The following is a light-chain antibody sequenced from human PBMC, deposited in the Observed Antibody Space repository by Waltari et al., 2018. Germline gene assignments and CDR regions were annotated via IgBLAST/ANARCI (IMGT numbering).Light chain of an antibody. J-gene: IGLJ3*02. CDR3: QTWGTGTVV. CDR1: RGHSRHA. V-gene: IGLV4-69*01. Sequence: QVVLTQSPSASASLGASVKLTCTLTRGHSRHAIAWHQHQPNKGPRYLMTVNSDGSHNKGDGIPDRFSGSSSGAERYLTISSLQSDDEADYYCQTWGTGTVVFGGGTKLTVL. CDR2: VNSDGSH.